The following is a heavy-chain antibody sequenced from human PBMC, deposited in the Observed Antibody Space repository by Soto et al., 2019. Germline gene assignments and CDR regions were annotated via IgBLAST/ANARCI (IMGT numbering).Heavy chain of an antibody. D-gene: IGHD3-10*01. CDR3: VRDLDGSGSYYTDD. Sequence: ASVQVSCKASGYIFSIYGINWVRQAPGQGLEWMGWTRPNNGNTKYAQNLQGRVTMTTDTSTSTAYMELRSLRPDDTAVYYCVRDLDGSGSYYTDDWGQGTLVTV. V-gene: IGHV1-18*01. CDR1: GYIFSIYG. CDR2: TRPNNGNT. J-gene: IGHJ4*02.